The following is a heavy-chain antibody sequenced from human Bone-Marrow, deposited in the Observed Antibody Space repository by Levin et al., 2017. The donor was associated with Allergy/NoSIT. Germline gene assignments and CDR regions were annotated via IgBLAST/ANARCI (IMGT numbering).Heavy chain of an antibody. D-gene: IGHD5-12*01. V-gene: IGHV4-31*03. CDR2: IYYSGST. CDR1: GGSISSGGYY. CDR3: ARGDSGYDYEIAVAGTGYYFDY. J-gene: IGHJ4*02. Sequence: RASETLSLTCTVSGGSISSGGYYWSWIRQHPGKGLEWIGYIYYSGSTYYNPSLKSRVTISVDTSKNQFSLKLSSVTAADTAVYYCARGDSGYDYEIAVAGTGYYFDYWGQGTLVTVSS.